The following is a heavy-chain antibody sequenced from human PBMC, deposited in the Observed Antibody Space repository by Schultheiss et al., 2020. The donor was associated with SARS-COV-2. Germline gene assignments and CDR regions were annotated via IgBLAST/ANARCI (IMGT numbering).Heavy chain of an antibody. CDR3: ARGYYDFWSGPHWLE. CDR1: GFTFSPYS. D-gene: IGHD3-3*01. CDR2: ISSSSSYI. V-gene: IGHV3-21*01. Sequence: GGSLRLSSAASGFTFSPYSMNWVRQAPGKGLEWVSSISSSSSYIYYADSVKGRFTISRDNAKNSLYLQMNSLRAEDTAVFYCARGYYDFWSGPHWLEWGQGTLVTVSS. J-gene: IGHJ4*02.